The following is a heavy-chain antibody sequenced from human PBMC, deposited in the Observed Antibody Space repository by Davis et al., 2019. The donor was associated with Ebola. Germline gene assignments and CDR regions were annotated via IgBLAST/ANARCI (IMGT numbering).Heavy chain of an antibody. CDR1: GFTFSSYA. D-gene: IGHD1-26*01. Sequence: PGGSLRLSCAASGFTFSSYAMSWVRQAPGKGLEWVSAISGSGGSTYYADSVKGRFTISRDNSKNTLYLQMNSLRAEDTAVYYCAKETTYGFGGSYYAFDIWGQGTMVTVSS. V-gene: IGHV3-23*01. J-gene: IGHJ3*02. CDR3: AKETTYGFGGSYYAFDI. CDR2: ISGSGGST.